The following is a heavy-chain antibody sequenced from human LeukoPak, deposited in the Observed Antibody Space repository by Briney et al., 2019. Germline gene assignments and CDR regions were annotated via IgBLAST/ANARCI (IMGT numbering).Heavy chain of an antibody. D-gene: IGHD5-24*01. Sequence: GASVKVSCKPSGHIDLDYGINWVRQAPGQGLEWMGWVSAHNGVRNYAETFQDRVTLTTDTSTATAFMELRGLKSDDTAVYYCAILRSGHNYYFDFWGQGTLVTVSS. CDR1: GHIDLDYG. CDR2: VSAHNGVR. CDR3: AILRSGHNYYFDF. J-gene: IGHJ4*02. V-gene: IGHV1-18*01.